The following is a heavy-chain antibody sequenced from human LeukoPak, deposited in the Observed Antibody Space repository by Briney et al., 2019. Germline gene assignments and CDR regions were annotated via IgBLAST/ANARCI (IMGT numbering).Heavy chain of an antibody. J-gene: IGHJ6*03. Sequence: GGSLRLSCGASRFIFSSYVMKWVREVPGKGLVWVSSISTSSSYIYYVDSVKGRFTISRDNARNSLYLQMNSLRAEDTAVYYCARATWDPNYYYYMDVWGKGTTVTISS. V-gene: IGHV3-21*01. CDR2: ISTSSSYI. CDR1: RFIFSSYV. D-gene: IGHD1-26*01. CDR3: ARATWDPNYYYYMDV.